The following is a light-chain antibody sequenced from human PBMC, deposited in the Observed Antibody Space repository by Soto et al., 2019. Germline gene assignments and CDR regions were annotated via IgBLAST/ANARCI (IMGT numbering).Light chain of an antibody. J-gene: IGKJ4*01. Sequence: EIVLTHSPGTLSLSPGEIATLSCRASQSVSSNYLAWYQQKPVQAPRLLIYGASSRATGIPDRFSGSGSGTDFTLTISRLEPEDFALYYCQQYGSSPPLTFGGGTKV. CDR2: GAS. CDR3: QQYGSSPPLT. V-gene: IGKV3-20*01. CDR1: QSVSSNY.